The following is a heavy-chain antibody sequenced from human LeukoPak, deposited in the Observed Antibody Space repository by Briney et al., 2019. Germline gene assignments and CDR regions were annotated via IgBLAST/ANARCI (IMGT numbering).Heavy chain of an antibody. CDR2: ISAYNGNT. Sequence: ASVKVSCKASGYTFTGYYMHWVRQAPGQGLEWMGWISAYNGNTNYAQKLQGRVTMTTDTSTSTTYMELRSLRSDDTAVYYCARAGKGCYYYYYMDVWGKETTVTVSS. CDR3: ARAGKGCYYYYYMDV. D-gene: IGHD2/OR15-2a*01. V-gene: IGHV1-18*04. J-gene: IGHJ6*03. CDR1: GYTFTGYY.